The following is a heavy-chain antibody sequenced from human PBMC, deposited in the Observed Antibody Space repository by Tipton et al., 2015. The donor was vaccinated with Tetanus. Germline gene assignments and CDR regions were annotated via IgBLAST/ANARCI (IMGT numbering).Heavy chain of an antibody. V-gene: IGHV4-39*01. D-gene: IGHD3-3*01. CDR2: VYTSGRP. Sequence: TLSLTCSVSGGAISDNYYFWAWIRQPPGKGLEWIGSVYTSGRPTFNPSLKSRVKVTVDTSKNQFSLRLDSVTVADTAVYYCARQTAGEWGNQRRWVTSCSVLEAGGQGP. CDR1: GGAISDNYYF. CDR3: ARQTAGEWGNQRRWVTSCSVLEA. J-gene: IGHJ4*03.